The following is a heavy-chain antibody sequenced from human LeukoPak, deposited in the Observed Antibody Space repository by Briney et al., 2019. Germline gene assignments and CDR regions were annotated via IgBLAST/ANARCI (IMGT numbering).Heavy chain of an antibody. D-gene: IGHD6-13*01. CDR3: ARDIGPAPAGMFDP. Sequence: SETLSLTCTVSGGSISSYYWSWIRQPPGKGLEWIGYIYYSGSTNYNPSLKSRVTISVDTSKNQFSLKLSSVTAADTAVYYCARDIGPAPAGMFDPWGQGTLVTVSS. J-gene: IGHJ5*02. CDR2: IYYSGST. V-gene: IGHV4-59*12. CDR1: GGSISSYY.